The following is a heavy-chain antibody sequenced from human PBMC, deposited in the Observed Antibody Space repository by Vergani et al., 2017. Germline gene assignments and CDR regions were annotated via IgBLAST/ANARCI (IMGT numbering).Heavy chain of an antibody. CDR1: GFTFDDYA. V-gene: IGHV3-23*04. CDR2: ISGSGGST. Sequence: EVQLVESGGGVVQPGGSLRLSCAASGFTFDDYAMHWVRQAPGKGLEWVSLISGSGGSTYYADSVKGRFTISRDNSKNTLYLQMNSLRAEDTAVYYCARDGPYSSSWYVANFDYWGQGTLVTVSS. CDR3: ARDGPYSSSWYVANFDY. D-gene: IGHD6-13*01. J-gene: IGHJ4*02.